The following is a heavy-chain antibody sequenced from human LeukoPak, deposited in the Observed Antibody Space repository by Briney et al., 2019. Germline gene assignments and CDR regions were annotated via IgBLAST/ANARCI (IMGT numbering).Heavy chain of an antibody. CDR3: TRAAAPLGDDFDY. D-gene: IGHD4-17*01. J-gene: IGHJ4*02. CDR1: GFTFGDYA. Sequence: PGGSLRLSCTASGFTFGDYAMSWVRQAPGKGLEWVGFIRSKAYGGTTEYAASVKGRFTISRDDSKSIAYLQMNSLKTEDTAVYYCTRAAAPLGDDFDYWGQGTLVTVSS. V-gene: IGHV3-49*04. CDR2: IRSKAYGGTT.